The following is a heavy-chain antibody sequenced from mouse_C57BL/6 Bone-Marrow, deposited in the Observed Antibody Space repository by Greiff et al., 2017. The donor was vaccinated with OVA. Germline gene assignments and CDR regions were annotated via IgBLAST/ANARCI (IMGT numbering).Heavy chain of an antibody. CDR2: FHPYNDDT. D-gene: IGHD2-1*01. J-gene: IGHJ2*01. CDR1: GYTFTTYP. V-gene: IGHV1-47*01. CDR3: ARGGNYWYYFDY. Sequence: VHLVESGAELVKPGASVKMSCKASGYTFTTYPIEWVKQNHGKSLEWIGNFHPYNDDTEYNEKFKNKATLTVEKSSSTVYLELSRLTSDDSSVYYCARGGNYWYYFDYWGQGTTLTVSS.